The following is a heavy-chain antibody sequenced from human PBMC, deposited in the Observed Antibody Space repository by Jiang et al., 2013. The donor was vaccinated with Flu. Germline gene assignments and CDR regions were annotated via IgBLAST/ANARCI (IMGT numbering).Heavy chain of an antibody. V-gene: IGHV3-23*01. J-gene: IGHJ4*02. CDR3: AKTFTLQLWFPGSSGYWVDYFDY. D-gene: IGHD3-22*01. CDR1: GFTFSSYA. Sequence: QLLESGGGVVQPGGSLRLSCAASGFTFSSYAMSWVRQAPGKGLEWVSAISGSGGSTCYADSVKGRFTISRDNSKNTLYLQMNSLRAEDTAVYYCAKTFTLQLWFPGSSGYWVDYFDYWGQGTLVTVSS. CDR2: ISGSGGST.